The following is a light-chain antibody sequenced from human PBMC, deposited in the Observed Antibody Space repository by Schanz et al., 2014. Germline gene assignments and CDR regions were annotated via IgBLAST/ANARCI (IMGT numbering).Light chain of an antibody. Sequence: IVLTQSPATLSLSPGERATLSCRASQSVSGLLAWYQQKPGQAPRLLIYDASNRATGIPARFSGSGSGTEFALTISNLQSEDFAVYYCQQYNNWPPLTFGGGTKVEIK. CDR3: QQYNNWPPLT. CDR2: DAS. CDR1: QSVSGL. V-gene: IGKV3D-15*01. J-gene: IGKJ4*01.